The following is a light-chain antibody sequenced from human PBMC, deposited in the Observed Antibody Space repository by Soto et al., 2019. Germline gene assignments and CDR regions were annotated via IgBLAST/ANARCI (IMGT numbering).Light chain of an antibody. J-gene: IGLJ2*01. V-gene: IGLV2-14*01. CDR2: EVS. CDR1: SSDVGGYNY. CDR3: SSYTSSSTAVV. Sequence: QSVLTQPASVSGSPGQSSTISCTGTSSDVGGYNYVSWYQQHPGKAPKLMIYEVSNRPSGVSNRFSGSKSGNTASLTISGLQAEDEADYYCSSYTSSSTAVVFGGGTKVTVL.